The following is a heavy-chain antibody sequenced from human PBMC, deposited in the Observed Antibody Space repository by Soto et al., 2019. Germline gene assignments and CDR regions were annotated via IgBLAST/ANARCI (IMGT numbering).Heavy chain of an antibody. CDR3: ARAGWDWNYESNYYYYGMDV. D-gene: IGHD1-7*01. CDR1: GGSISSSNW. J-gene: IGHJ6*02. CDR2: IYHSGST. V-gene: IGHV4-4*02. Sequence: KTSETLSLTCAVSGGSISSSNWWSWVRQPPGKGLEWIGEIYHSGSTNYNPSLKSRVTISVDKSKNQFSLKLSSVTAADTAVYYCARAGWDWNYESNYYYYGMDVWGQGTTVTVSS.